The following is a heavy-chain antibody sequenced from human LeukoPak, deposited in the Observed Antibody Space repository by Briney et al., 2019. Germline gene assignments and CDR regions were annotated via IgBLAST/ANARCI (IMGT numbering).Heavy chain of an antibody. Sequence: ASVKVSCKASGYTFTSYGISWVRQAPGQGLEWMGWIHPRSGETNFAYKFRGRVTMTRDTSISTAYMDLGSLGSDDTAVYYCARDGEYGTGSYYRGCFDYWGQGILVTVSS. CDR3: ARDGEYGTGSYYRGCFDY. V-gene: IGHV1-2*02. D-gene: IGHD3-10*01. CDR2: IHPRSGET. J-gene: IGHJ4*02. CDR1: GYTFTSYG.